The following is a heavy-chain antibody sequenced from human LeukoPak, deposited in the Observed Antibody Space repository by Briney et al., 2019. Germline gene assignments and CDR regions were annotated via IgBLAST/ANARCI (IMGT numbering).Heavy chain of an antibody. J-gene: IGHJ3*02. D-gene: IGHD2-15*01. CDR1: GYTFTSYG. CDR2: ISAYNGNT. CDR3: ARDYQAYCSGGSCYSRGFDI. V-gene: IGHV1-18*01. Sequence: ASVKVSCKASGYTFTSYGISWVRQAPGQGLEWMGWISAYNGNTNCAQKLQGRVTMTTDTSTSTAYMELRSLRSDDTAVYYCARDYQAYCSGGSCYSRGFDIWGQGTMVTVSS.